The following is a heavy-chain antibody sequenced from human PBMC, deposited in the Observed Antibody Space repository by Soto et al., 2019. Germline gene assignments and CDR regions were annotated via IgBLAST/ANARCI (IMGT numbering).Heavy chain of an antibody. CDR3: ARCSLVVVPAPGFDP. CDR2: IYYSGTT. Sequence: SETLSLTCTVSGGSISSGGYYLRWLRQHPGKGLEWIGYIYYSGTTYYNPSLKSRVTISVDTSKNQFSLKLSSVSGADTALYYCARCSLVVVPAPGFDPWGRGTLVTVP. J-gene: IGHJ5*02. D-gene: IGHD2-21*01. CDR1: GGSISSGGYY. V-gene: IGHV4-31*03.